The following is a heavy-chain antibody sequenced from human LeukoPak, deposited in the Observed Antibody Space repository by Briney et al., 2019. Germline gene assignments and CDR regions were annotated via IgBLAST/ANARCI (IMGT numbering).Heavy chain of an antibody. CDR3: ASVYLYGMDV. CDR1: GYSLTTYY. CDR2: INPSGGGT. V-gene: IGHV1-46*01. J-gene: IGHJ6*02. D-gene: IGHD2-8*01. Sequence: ASVKVSCKASGYSLTTYYMHCVRQAPGQGPEWMALINPSGGGTKYAQKFQGRVTMTRDTPTNTVYMELGSLRTEDTAVYYCASVYLYGMDVWGQGTTVTVSS.